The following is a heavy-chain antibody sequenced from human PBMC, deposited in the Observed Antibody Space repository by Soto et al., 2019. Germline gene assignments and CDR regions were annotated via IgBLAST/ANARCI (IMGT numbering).Heavy chain of an antibody. V-gene: IGHV4-34*01. CDR2: INHSGST. Sequence: ASETLSLTCAVYGGSFSGYYWSWIRQPPGKGLEWIGEINHSGSTNYNPSLKSRVTISVDTSKNQFSLKLSSVTAADTAVYYCARVIFTRGYYRFDPWGQGTLVTVSS. J-gene: IGHJ5*02. CDR1: GGSFSGYY. D-gene: IGHD3-22*01. CDR3: ARVIFTRGYYRFDP.